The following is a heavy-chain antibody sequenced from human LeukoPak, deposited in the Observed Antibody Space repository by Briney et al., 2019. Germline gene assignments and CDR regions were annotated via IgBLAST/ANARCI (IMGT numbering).Heavy chain of an antibody. D-gene: IGHD1-26*01. CDR3: ARENSGSYREFDY. J-gene: IGHJ4*02. CDR1: GGSISSYC. CDR2: IYPSGST. V-gene: IGHV4-4*07. Sequence: SETLSLTCTVSGGSISSYCWTWIRQPAGKGLEWIGRIYPSGSTNYNPSLKSRVTMSVDTSKNQFSLKLSSVTAADTAVYYCARENSGSYREFDYWGQGTLVTVSS.